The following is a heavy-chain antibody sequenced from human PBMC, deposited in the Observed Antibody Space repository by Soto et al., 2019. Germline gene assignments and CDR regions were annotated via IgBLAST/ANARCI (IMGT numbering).Heavy chain of an antibody. Sequence: ASVQVSCKASGYTFTGYYMHWVRQAPGQGLEWMGWINPNSGGTNYAQKFQGRVTMTRDTSISTAYMELSRLRSDDTAVYYCARDLMVDSRLDPWGQGTLVTVSS. J-gene: IGHJ5*02. CDR2: INPNSGGT. V-gene: IGHV1-2*02. CDR3: ARDLMVDSRLDP. CDR1: GYTFTGYY. D-gene: IGHD3-22*01.